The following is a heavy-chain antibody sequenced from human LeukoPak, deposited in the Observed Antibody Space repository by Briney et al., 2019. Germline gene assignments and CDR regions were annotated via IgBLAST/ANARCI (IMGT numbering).Heavy chain of an antibody. Sequence: GGSLSLSCAAYGFTFSTYSMNWVRQAPGKGLEWVPYISSSSSTIYYADSVKGRFTISRDNAKNSLFLQMSSLRAEDTAVYYRARTDAFDVWGQGTMVTVSS. CDR3: ARTDAFDV. J-gene: IGHJ3*01. CDR1: GFTFSTYS. V-gene: IGHV3-48*04. CDR2: ISSSSSTI.